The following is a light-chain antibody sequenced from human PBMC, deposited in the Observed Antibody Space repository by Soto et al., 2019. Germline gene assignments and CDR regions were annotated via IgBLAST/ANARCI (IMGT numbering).Light chain of an antibody. Sequence: DIVMTQSPLSLAVTPGEPASISCRSSQSLLQSNGYNYLDWYLQKPGQSPQLLIYLASNRASGVPDRFSGSASGTDFTLKISGVEAADVGAYYRMQALQTPRNTFGQGARLEIK. J-gene: IGKJ5*01. CDR2: LAS. CDR3: MQALQTPRNT. CDR1: QSLLQSNGYNY. V-gene: IGKV2-28*01.